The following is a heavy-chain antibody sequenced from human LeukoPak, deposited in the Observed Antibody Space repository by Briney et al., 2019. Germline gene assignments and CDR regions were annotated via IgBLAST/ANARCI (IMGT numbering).Heavy chain of an antibody. CDR1: GYTFTSYG. V-gene: IGHV1-18*04. D-gene: IGHD6-19*01. CDR3: ARGEYSSGWPAPGYGMDV. CDR2: ISAYNGNT. Sequence: ASVTVSCMASGYTFTSYGISWVRQAPGQGLEWMGWISAYNGNTNYAQKLQGRVTMTTDTSTSTAYMELRSLRSDDTAVYYCARGEYSSGWPAPGYGMDVWGKGTTVTVSS. J-gene: IGHJ6*04.